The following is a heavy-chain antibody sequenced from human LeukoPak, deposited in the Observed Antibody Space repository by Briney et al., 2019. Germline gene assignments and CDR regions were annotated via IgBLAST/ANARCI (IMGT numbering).Heavy chain of an antibody. CDR3: ASGQGYYDGSGPGDY. J-gene: IGHJ4*02. Sequence: SETLSLTCTVSGGSISSYYSSWIRQPPGKGLEWIGYIYTSGSTNHNPSLKSRVTISVDTSKNQFSLKLSSVTAADTAVYYCASGQGYYDGSGPGDYWGQGTLVTVSS. D-gene: IGHD3-22*01. V-gene: IGHV4-4*09. CDR1: GGSISSYY. CDR2: IYTSGST.